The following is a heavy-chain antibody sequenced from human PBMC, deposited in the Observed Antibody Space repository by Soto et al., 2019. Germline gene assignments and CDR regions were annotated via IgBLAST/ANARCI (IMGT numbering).Heavy chain of an antibody. V-gene: IGHV3-30-3*01. CDR2: ISYDGNNK. Sequence: QVQLVESGGGVVQPGRSLRLSCAASGFTFSSYVMHWVRQAPGKGLEWVAVISYDGNNKYYADSVKGRFTIYRDNSKNTLYLQMNSLRAEDTAVYYCAGDDPSEYYYCGMDVWGQGTTVTVSS. J-gene: IGHJ6*02. CDR1: GFTFSSYV. CDR3: AGDDPSEYYYCGMDV.